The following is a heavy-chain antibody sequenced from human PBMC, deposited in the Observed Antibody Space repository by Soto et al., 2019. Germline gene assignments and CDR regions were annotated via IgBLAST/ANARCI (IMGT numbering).Heavy chain of an antibody. Sequence: HVQLVQSGAEVKKPGSSVTISCKASGGTFNTYTFSWVRQAPGQGLEWMGSILPILGSVNYAQNFQGRLSITADQSATTAYMELSSLTSHDTAVYFCGRIPRYSFPTSDPRDHWGQGTMVTVSS. CDR2: ILPILGSV. V-gene: IGHV1-69*02. CDR1: GGTFNTYT. D-gene: IGHD5-18*01. J-gene: IGHJ1*01. CDR3: GRIPRYSFPTSDPRDH.